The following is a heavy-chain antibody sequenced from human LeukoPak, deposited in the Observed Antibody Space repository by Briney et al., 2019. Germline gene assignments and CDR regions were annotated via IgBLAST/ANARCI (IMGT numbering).Heavy chain of an antibody. CDR3: ARGDGDAYNFWY. D-gene: IGHD5-24*01. J-gene: IGHJ4*02. Sequence: ASVKVSCMASGYTFTGYYIHWVRQAPGQGLEWMGWINPNSGVTNYAQKFQGRVTMTRDTSISTAYMELNRLRSDDTAVYYCARGDGDAYNFWYWGQGTLVTVPS. CDR1: GYTFTGYY. CDR2: INPNSGVT. V-gene: IGHV1-2*02.